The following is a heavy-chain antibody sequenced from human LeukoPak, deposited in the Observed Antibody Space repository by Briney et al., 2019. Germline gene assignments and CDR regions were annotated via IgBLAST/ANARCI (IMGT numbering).Heavy chain of an antibody. Sequence: PSETLSLTCAVSGGSISTYYWSWIRQPPGKGLEWIGYIYYSGSTNYNPSLKSRVTISVDTSKNQFSLKLSSVTAADTAVYYCARTTEGGYTYDYFYYYYMDVWGKGTTVTISS. CDR1: GGSISTYY. D-gene: IGHD5-18*01. CDR3: ARTTEGGYTYDYFYYYYMDV. J-gene: IGHJ6*03. CDR2: IYYSGST. V-gene: IGHV4-59*01.